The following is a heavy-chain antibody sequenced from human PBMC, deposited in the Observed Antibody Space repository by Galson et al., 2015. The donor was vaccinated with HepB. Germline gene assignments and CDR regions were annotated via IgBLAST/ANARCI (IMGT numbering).Heavy chain of an antibody. CDR1: GFPFSRYT. J-gene: IGHJ3*01. Sequence: SLRLSCAASGFPFSRYTMGWVRQAPGKGLEWVSAILSDGTTSYIDSVKDRFTISRDNSENRLYLETNRLRDDDAALYYCARRVEGAFDVWGQGTMVTVSS. V-gene: IGHV3-23*01. CDR2: ILSDGTT. CDR3: ARRVEGAFDV.